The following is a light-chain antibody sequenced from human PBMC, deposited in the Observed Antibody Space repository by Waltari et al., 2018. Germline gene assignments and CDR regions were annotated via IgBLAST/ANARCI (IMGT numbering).Light chain of an antibody. V-gene: IGLV3-19*01. J-gene: IGLJ2*01. CDR1: SLSRYY. Sequence: SSELTQDPAVSVALGQTVRITCQGDSLSRYYASWYQQKPGQAPVLVIYGKNNRPSGIPDRISGSTSGNTASLTISGAQAEDEADYYCNSRDSSGNHVLFGGGTKLTVL. CDR3: NSRDSSGNHVL. CDR2: GKN.